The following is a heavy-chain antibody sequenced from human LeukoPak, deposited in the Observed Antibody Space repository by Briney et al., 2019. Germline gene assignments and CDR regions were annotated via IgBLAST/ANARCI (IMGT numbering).Heavy chain of an antibody. CDR1: GGSISSYY. J-gene: IGHJ4*02. CDR2: IYYSGST. V-gene: IGHV4-59*01. Sequence: NTSGTLSLTCTVSGGSISSYYWSWIRQPPGKGLEWIGYIYYSGSTNYNPSLKSRVTISVDTSKNQFSLKLSSVTAADTAVYYCARDAATTFDYWGQGTLVTVSS. D-gene: IGHD5-24*01. CDR3: ARDAATTFDY.